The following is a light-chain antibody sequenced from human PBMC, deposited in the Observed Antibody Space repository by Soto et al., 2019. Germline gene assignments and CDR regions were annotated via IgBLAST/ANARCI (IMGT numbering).Light chain of an antibody. CDR2: QDS. J-gene: IGLJ2*01. Sequence: SYELTQPPSVSVSPGQTASITCSGDKLGDKYACWYQQKPGQSPVLVIYQDSTRPSGIPERFSGSNSGNTATLTIRGTQAVDEADYYCQAWDSRTGVFGGGTKLTVL. CDR1: KLGDKY. CDR3: QAWDSRTGV. V-gene: IGLV3-1*01.